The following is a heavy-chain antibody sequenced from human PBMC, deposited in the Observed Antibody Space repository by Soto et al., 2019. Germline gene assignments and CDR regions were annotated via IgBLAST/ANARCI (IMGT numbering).Heavy chain of an antibody. D-gene: IGHD2-8*01. CDR1: GFTFSSYA. CDR3: AKDLRDIVLMGRFDY. CDR2: ISGSGISI. J-gene: IGHJ4*02. V-gene: IGHV3-23*01. Sequence: EVQLLESGGGLIQPGESLRLSCAASGFTFSSYAMNWVRQAPGKGLEWVAAISGSGISINYADSVKGRFTISRDNSKNTLYMQMSSLRTEDTAVYYCAKDLRDIVLMGRFDYWGQGTLLTVSS.